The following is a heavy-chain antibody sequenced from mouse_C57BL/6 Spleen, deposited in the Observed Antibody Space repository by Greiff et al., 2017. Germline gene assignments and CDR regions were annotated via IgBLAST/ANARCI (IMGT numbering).Heavy chain of an antibody. V-gene: IGHV1-59*01. CDR3: ASVQTAQAPSWFAY. CDR2: IDPSDSYT. CDR1: GYTFTSYW. Sequence: QVQLQQPGAELVRPGTSVKLSCKASGYTFTSYWMHWVKQRPGQGLEWIGVIDPSDSYTNYNQKFKGKATLTVDTSSSTAYMQLSSLTSEDSAVYYCASVQTAQAPSWFAYWGQGTLVTVSA. D-gene: IGHD3-2*02. J-gene: IGHJ3*01.